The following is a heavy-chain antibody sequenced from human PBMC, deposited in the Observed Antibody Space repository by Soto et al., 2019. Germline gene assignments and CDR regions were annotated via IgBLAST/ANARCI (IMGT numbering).Heavy chain of an antibody. CDR3: ARDGPTDRDYGSGSPRFYYYYMDV. V-gene: IGHV1-2*04. CDR2: INPNSGGT. J-gene: IGHJ6*03. Sequence: ASVKVSCKASGYTFTGYYMHWVRQAPGQGLEWMGWINPNSGGTNYAQKFQGWVTMTRDTSISTAYMELSRLRSDDTAVYYCARDGPTDRDYGSGSPRFYYYYMDVWGKGTTVTVSS. CDR1: GYTFTGYY. D-gene: IGHD3-10*01.